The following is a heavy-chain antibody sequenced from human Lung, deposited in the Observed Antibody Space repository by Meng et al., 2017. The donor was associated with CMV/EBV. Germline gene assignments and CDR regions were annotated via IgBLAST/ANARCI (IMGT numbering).Heavy chain of an antibody. CDR3: ATETFHDFGSGYVPFDY. D-gene: IGHD3-3*01. CDR1: GFTFSKSW. CDR2: INDDGSST. Sequence: SCAASGFTFSKSWIHWVRQAPGKGLVWVSRINDDGSSTTYADSVKGRFTVSRDNTKDTLYLQMSSLRAEDTAVYYCATETFHDFGSGYVPFDYWGHGTLVTVSS. J-gene: IGHJ4*01. V-gene: IGHV3-74*01.